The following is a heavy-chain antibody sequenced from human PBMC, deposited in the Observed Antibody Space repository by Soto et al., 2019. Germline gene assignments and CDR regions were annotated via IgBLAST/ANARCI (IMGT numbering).Heavy chain of an antibody. Sequence: QVQLVQSGGEVKKPGASVKVSCKASGYTFTNDGVTWVRQAPGQGLEWMGWISAYNGNTKYGPKFQGRRTMTTDTATNTAYMDLKSLRFDYTAMYFWARFGSNHHGSGSRKAFDQWGQGTLVTVSS. CDR2: ISAYNGNT. J-gene: IGHJ4*02. D-gene: IGHD3-10*01. CDR3: ARFGSNHHGSGSRKAFDQ. CDR1: GYTFTNDG. V-gene: IGHV1-18*01.